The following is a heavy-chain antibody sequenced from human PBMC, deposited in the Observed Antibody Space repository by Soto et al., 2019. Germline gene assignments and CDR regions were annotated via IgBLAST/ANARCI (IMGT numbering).Heavy chain of an antibody. V-gene: IGHV3-48*03. D-gene: IGHD5-18*01. J-gene: IGHJ4*02. Sequence: LSLSCEASGFSLSSFAMIWVRQAPGRGLEWVSYISDDGASIYYADSLKGRFTISRDNAKNSLSLQMNNLRAEDTAVYYCAREDSVQAWLHHFDHWGLGTLVTVSS. CDR2: ISDDGASI. CDR3: AREDSVQAWLHHFDH. CDR1: GFSLSSFA.